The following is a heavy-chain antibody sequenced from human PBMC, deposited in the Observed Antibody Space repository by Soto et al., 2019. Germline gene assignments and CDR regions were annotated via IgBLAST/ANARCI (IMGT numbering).Heavy chain of an antibody. CDR2: INVNYVTT. CDR3: AKNYYFDN. CDR1: GCTFSSYG. J-gene: IGHJ4*02. Sequence: GGSLRLSCAASGCTFSSYGIHWVRQAPGKGLEWVASINVNYVTTYCADSVKGRFTISRDNSKNTVYLQMNSLRAEDTALYYCAKNYYFDNWGQGTLVTVSS. V-gene: IGHV3-23*01.